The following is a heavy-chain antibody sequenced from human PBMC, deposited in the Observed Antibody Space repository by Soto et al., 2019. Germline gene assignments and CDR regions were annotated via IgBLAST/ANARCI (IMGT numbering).Heavy chain of an antibody. D-gene: IGHD6-19*01. CDR3: ARGPTGWYGYDY. J-gene: IGHJ4*02. CDR2: INSDATTK. CDR1: GFTFRSSW. Sequence: EVQLVESGGGLVQPGGSLRLSCVASGFTFRSSWMHWVRQAPGKGLVWVSRINSDATTKNYADYVQGRFTIARDNAENTLYQHMDSLTAEDTAVYYCARGPTGWYGYDYWGQGTLVTVSS. V-gene: IGHV3-74*01.